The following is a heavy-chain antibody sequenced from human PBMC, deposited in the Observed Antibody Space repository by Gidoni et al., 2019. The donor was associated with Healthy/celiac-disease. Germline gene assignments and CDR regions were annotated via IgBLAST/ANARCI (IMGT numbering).Heavy chain of an antibody. J-gene: IGHJ4*02. D-gene: IGHD3-22*01. Sequence: EVQLVESGRGLVQPGGSLRLSCAASGFPFSSYAMSWVRQAPGKGLEWVSAISGSGGSTYYADSVKGRFTISRDNSKNTLYLQMNSLRAEDTAVYYCAKDIYYYDSSGHLDYWGQGTLVTVSS. CDR3: AKDIYYYDSSGHLDY. CDR2: ISGSGGST. V-gene: IGHV3-23*04. CDR1: GFPFSSYA.